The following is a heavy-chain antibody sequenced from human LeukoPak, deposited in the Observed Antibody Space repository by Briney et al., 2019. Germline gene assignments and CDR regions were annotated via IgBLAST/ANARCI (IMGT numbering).Heavy chain of an antibody. J-gene: IGHJ4*02. V-gene: IGHV3-66*01. CDR2: IYSGGST. CDR3: AKGYGSGISTFPPN. Sequence: PGGSLRLSCAASGFTVSSNYMSWVRQAPGKGLEWVSVIYSGGSTYYADSVKGRFTISRDNSKNTLYLQMNSLRAEDTAVYYCAKGYGSGISTFPPNWGQGTLVSVSS. CDR1: GFTVSSNY. D-gene: IGHD3-10*01.